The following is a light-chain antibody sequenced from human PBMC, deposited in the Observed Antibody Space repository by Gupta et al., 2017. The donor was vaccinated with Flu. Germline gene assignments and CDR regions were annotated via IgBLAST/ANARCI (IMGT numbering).Light chain of an antibody. J-gene: IGLJ3*02. CDR2: GNS. CDR3: QSYDSSLSGLV. CDR1: SSNIVAGYD. Sequence: QSVLTHPPSVSGAPGQGVTISCTGSSSNIVAGYDVHWYQQLPGTAPKLLIDGNSNRPSGVPDRFSGSKSGTSASLAITGLQAEDEADYDCQSYDSSLSGLVFGGGTKLTVL. V-gene: IGLV1-40*01.